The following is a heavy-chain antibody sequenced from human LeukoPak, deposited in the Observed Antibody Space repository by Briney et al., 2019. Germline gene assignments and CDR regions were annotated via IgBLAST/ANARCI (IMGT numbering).Heavy chain of an antibody. J-gene: IGHJ6*02. CDR2: IYYSGST. Sequence: SETLSLTCTVSGGSVSSGSYYWSWIRQPPGKGLEWIGYIYYSGSTNYNPSLKSRVTISVDTSKNQFSLKLSSVTAADTAVYYCASSSSYYYYYYYGMDVGGQGTTVTVSS. CDR1: GGSVSSGSYY. D-gene: IGHD6-6*01. CDR3: ASSSSYYYYYYYGMDV. V-gene: IGHV4-61*01.